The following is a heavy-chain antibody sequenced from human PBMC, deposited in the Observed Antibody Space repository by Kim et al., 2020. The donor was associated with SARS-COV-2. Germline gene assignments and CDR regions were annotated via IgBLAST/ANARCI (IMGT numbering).Heavy chain of an antibody. D-gene: IGHD3-9*01. CDR2: ISAYNGNT. V-gene: IGHV1-18*04. CDR1: GYTFTSYG. J-gene: IGHJ3*02. CDR3: ARLSLRYDILTGYSPDAFDI. Sequence: ASVKVSCKASGYTFTSYGISWVRQAPGQGLEWMGWISAYNGNTNYAQKVQGRVTMTTDTSTSTAYMELRSLRSDDTAVYYCARLSLRYDILTGYSPDAFDIWGQGTMVTVSS.